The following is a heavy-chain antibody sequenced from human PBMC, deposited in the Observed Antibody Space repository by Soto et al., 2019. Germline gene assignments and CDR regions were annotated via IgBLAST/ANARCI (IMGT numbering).Heavy chain of an antibody. V-gene: IGHV3-33*01. CDR1: GFTFSSYG. J-gene: IGHJ4*02. CDR2: IWYDGSNK. D-gene: IGHD5-18*01. Sequence: GESLKISCAASGFTFSSYGMHWVRRAPGKGLEWVAVIWYDGSNKYYADSVKGRFTISRDNSKNTLYLQMNSLRAEDTAVYYCAREGGGYSYGDFDYWGQGTLVTVSS. CDR3: AREGGGYSYGDFDY.